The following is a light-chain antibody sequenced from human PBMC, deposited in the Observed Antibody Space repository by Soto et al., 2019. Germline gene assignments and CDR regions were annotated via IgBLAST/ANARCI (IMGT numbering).Light chain of an antibody. V-gene: IGLV2-14*01. CDR3: SPYTDSSHYV. Sequence: QSVLTQPASVSGSPGQSITISCTGTSSDLAIYNYVSWYQQQPGKAPKLMIYQVTNRPSGVSNRFSGSRSGNTASLTISGLQAEDEADYYYSPYTDSSHYVFGTGTKVTVL. CDR2: QVT. CDR1: SSDLAIYNY. J-gene: IGLJ1*01.